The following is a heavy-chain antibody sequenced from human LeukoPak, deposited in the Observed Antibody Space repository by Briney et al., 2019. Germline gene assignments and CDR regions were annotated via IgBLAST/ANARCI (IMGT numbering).Heavy chain of an antibody. CDR1: GFTFSSYG. D-gene: IGHD6-19*01. V-gene: IGHV3-33*01. CDR3: ATGQWLASIDY. J-gene: IGHJ4*02. CDR2: IWYDGSNK. Sequence: GGSLRLSCAASGFTFSSYGMHWVRQAPGKGLEWVAVIWYDGSNKYYADSAKGRFTISRDNSKNTLYLQMNSLRAEDTAVYYCATGQWLASIDYWGQGTLVTVSS.